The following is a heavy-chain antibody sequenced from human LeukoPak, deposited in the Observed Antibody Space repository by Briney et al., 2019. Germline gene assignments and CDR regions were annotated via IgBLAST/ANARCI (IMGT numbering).Heavy chain of an antibody. CDR3: ATDGAGFDT. Sequence: GESLRLSCAASGFTFNDYYMSWIRQAPGKGLEWLSYINIGGTNTHYADSVKGRFTISRDNAKKSLYLEMNNLRAEDTAVYYCATDGAGFDTWGQGVLVTVSS. J-gene: IGHJ5*02. V-gene: IGHV3-11*01. CDR1: GFTFNDYY. CDR2: INIGGTNT.